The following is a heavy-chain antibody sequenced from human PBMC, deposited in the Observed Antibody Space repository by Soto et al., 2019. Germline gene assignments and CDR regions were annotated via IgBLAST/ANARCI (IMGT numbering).Heavy chain of an antibody. CDR3: ARRQRGVIGHDY. D-gene: IGHD3-16*02. V-gene: IGHV3-66*04. Sequence: EVQLVESGGGLVQPGGSLRLSCAASGFTITSNHMSWVRQAPGKGLEWVSVLYSGGSTYYADSVKGRFTISRDNSKNTVYLQMNSLRGEDTAVYYCARRQRGVIGHDYWGQGTLVIVCS. J-gene: IGHJ4*02. CDR1: GFTITSNH. CDR2: LYSGGST.